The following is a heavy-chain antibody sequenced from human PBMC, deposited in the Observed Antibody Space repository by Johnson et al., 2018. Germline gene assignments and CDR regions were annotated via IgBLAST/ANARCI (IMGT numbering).Heavy chain of an antibody. CDR3: ARVGVYVLYYMDV. Sequence: MHWVRQAPGKGLEWVANIKQDGSEKYYVDSVKGRFTISRDNAKNSLYLQMNSLRAEDTAVYYCARVGVYVLYYMDVWGKGTTVTVSS. V-gene: IGHV3-7*01. CDR2: IKQDGSEK. D-gene: IGHD2/OR15-2a*01. J-gene: IGHJ6*03.